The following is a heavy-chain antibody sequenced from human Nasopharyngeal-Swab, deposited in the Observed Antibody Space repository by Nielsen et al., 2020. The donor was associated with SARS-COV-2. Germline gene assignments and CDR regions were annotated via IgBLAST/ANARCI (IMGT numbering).Heavy chain of an antibody. V-gene: IGHV4-39*01. Sequence: RQAPGKGLEWSGTVYYSGSPYYNPSLKSRVTVSVDTSKNQVSLTLTSMTAADTAVYYCATSGDRDHDSGLDYWGQGTLVTVSS. D-gene: IGHD1-1*01. CDR2: VYYSGSP. CDR3: ATSGDRDHDSGLDY. J-gene: IGHJ4*02.